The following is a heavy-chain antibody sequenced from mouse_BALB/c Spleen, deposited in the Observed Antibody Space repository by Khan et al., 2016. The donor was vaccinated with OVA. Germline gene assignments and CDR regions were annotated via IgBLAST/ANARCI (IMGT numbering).Heavy chain of an antibody. J-gene: IGHJ2*01. V-gene: IGHV1-76*01. CDR1: GYTFTSYW. CDR3: AREEALYYFDY. Sequence: QVQLKQSGAELVRPGASVKLSCKTSGYTFTSYWIHWVKQRSGQGLEWIVRIYPGTDNTYFNENLKDKATLTADKSSSTAYMQLSSLKSEDSAVYFCAREEALYYFDYWGQGTTLTVSS. D-gene: IGHD1-1*01. CDR2: IYPGTDNT.